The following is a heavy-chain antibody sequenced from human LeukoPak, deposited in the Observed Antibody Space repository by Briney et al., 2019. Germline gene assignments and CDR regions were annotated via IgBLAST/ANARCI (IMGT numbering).Heavy chain of an antibody. Sequence: SETLSLTCTVSGGSISSGSYYWSWIRQPAGKGLEWIGRIYTSGSTNYNPSLKSRVTISVDTSKNQFSLQLNSVTPEDTAVYYCARGYNDFSPSFDYWGQGTLVTVSS. J-gene: IGHJ4*02. V-gene: IGHV4-61*02. CDR3: ARGYNDFSPSFDY. CDR1: GGSISSGSYY. D-gene: IGHD1-14*01. CDR2: IYTSGST.